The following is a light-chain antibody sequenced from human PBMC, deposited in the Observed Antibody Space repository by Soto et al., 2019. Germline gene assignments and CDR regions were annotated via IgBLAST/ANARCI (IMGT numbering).Light chain of an antibody. Sequence: EIVLTQSPATLSLSPGERATLSCRASQSVSSYLAWYQQKPGQAPRLLIYDASNRATGIPARFSGSGSGTDFTLTISSPEPEDFAVYYCQQYGSSSITFGQGTRLEIK. CDR3: QQYGSSSIT. J-gene: IGKJ5*01. CDR2: DAS. CDR1: QSVSSY. V-gene: IGKV3-11*01.